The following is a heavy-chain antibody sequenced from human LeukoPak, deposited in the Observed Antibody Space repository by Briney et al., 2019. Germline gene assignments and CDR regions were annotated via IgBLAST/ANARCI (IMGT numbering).Heavy chain of an antibody. CDR2: ISAYNGTT. J-gene: IGHJ4*02. CDR1: GYTFTSYG. V-gene: IGHV1-18*01. D-gene: IGHD6-13*01. CDR3: ARDGPGIAAAGYFRASADY. Sequence: ASVKVSCKASGYTFTSYGISWVRQAPGQGLEWMGWISAYNGTTNYAQKLQGRVTMTTDTSTSTAYMELRSLRSDDTAVYYCARDGPGIAAAGYFRASADYWGQGTLVTVSS.